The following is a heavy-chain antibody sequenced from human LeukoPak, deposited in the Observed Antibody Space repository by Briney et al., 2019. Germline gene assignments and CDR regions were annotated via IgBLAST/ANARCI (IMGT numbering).Heavy chain of an antibody. CDR2: ISSSSSYI. J-gene: IGHJ4*02. CDR3: ANIAARGGSDY. Sequence: GGSLRLSCAASGFTFSSYSMNWVRQAPGKGLEWVSSISSSSSYIYYADSVKGRFTISRNNSKNTLYLQMNSLRAEDTAVYYCANIAARGGSDYWGQGTLVTVSS. CDR1: GFTFSSYS. D-gene: IGHD6-6*01. V-gene: IGHV3-21*01.